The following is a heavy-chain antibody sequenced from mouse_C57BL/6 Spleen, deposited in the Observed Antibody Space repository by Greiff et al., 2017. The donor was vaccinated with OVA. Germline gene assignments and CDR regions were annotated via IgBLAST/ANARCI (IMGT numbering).Heavy chain of an antibody. CDR2: IDPSDSYT. J-gene: IGHJ2*01. Sequence: VQLQQPGAELVMPGASVKLSCKASGYTFTSYWMHWVKQRPGQGLEWIGEIDPSDSYTNYNQKFKGKSTLTVDKSSSTAYMQLSSLTSEDSAVYDCARGDYYGSSIFDYWGQGTTLTVSS. D-gene: IGHD1-1*01. V-gene: IGHV1-69*01. CDR1: GYTFTSYW. CDR3: ARGDYYGSSIFDY.